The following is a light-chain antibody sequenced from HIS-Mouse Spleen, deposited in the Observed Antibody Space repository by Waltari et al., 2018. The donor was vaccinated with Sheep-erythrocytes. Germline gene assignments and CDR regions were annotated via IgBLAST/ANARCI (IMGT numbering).Light chain of an antibody. CDR1: QSVLYSSNHKNY. V-gene: IGKV4-1*01. Sequence: DIVMTQSPDSLAVSLGERSTINCKSIQSVLYSSNHKNYLAWYQQKPGQPPKLLIYWASTRESGVPDRFSGSGSGTDFTLTISSLQAEDVAVYYCQQYYSTLTFGGGTKVEIK. J-gene: IGKJ4*01. CDR3: QQYYSTLT. CDR2: WAS.